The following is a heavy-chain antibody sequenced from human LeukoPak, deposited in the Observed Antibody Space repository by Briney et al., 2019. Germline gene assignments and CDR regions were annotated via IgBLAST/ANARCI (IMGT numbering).Heavy chain of an antibody. V-gene: IGHV4-4*07. CDR1: GGSISSHY. J-gene: IGHJ4*02. Sequence: SETLSLTCTVSGGSISSHYWSWLRQPAGKGLEYIGRIHTSGITNYNPSLKSRVTMSGDTSKNQFYLNLRSVTAADTAVYYCARDLGSNYFYFDYWGQGSLVTVSS. D-gene: IGHD1-26*01. CDR2: IHTSGIT. CDR3: ARDLGSNYFYFDY.